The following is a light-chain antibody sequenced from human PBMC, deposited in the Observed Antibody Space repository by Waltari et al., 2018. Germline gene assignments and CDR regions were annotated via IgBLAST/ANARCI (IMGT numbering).Light chain of an antibody. CDR1: QSVLSSSNNKNF. V-gene: IGKV4-1*01. J-gene: IGKJ2*01. CDR2: WAS. Sequence: DILVTQSPDSLSASLGERATINFKSSQSVLSSSNNKNFLGWYQQKPGKPPKLLIYWASTRESGVPDRFSGGGSGTDFTLTISSLQAEDVAVYYCHQYYSVPYTFGQGTKLEIK. CDR3: HQYYSVPYT.